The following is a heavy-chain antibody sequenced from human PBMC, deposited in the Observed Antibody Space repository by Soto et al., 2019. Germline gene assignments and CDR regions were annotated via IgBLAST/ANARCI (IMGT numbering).Heavy chain of an antibody. J-gene: IGHJ6*02. V-gene: IGHV4-39*01. D-gene: IGHD2-2*03. CDR1: GGSVRSNDYS. CDR2: IYSHDDT. CDR3: VRLNGYCVSTTCRGYYGMDV. Sequence: QLQLQESGPGLVKPSETLSLTCTVSGGSVRSNDYSWGWVRQSPGKGLEWIGAIYSHDDTHYNPSLLRRVTISVDTSKNEFSLSLNSVTAADTAFYYCVRLNGYCVSTTCRGYYGMDVWGQGTTVTVSS.